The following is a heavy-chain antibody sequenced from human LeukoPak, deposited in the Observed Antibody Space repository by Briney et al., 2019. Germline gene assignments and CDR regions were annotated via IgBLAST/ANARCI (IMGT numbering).Heavy chain of an antibody. CDR1: GFTFSSYA. CDR3: AKSMVRENWFDP. CDR2: ISGSGGST. Sequence: GGPLRLSCAASGFTFSSYAMSWVRQAPGKGLEWVSAISGSGGSTYYADSVKGRFTISRDNSKNTLYLQMNSLRAEDTAVYYCAKSMVRENWFDPWGQGTLVTVSS. J-gene: IGHJ5*02. D-gene: IGHD3-10*01. V-gene: IGHV3-23*01.